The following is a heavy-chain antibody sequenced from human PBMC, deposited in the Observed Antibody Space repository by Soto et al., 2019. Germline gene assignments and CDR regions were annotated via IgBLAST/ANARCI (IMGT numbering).Heavy chain of an antibody. CDR3: ARLGVTTSVYYYTMDV. CDR2: ISAYNGNT. J-gene: IGHJ6*02. D-gene: IGHD4-4*01. Sequence: ASVKVSCKASGFGLINYGFTWVRQAPGQGLEWMGWISAYNGNTIYAQNLQGRLTMTRDTSTSTAYMELRSLRSDDTAVYYCARLGVTTSVYYYTMDVWGQGTTVTVSS. V-gene: IGHV1-18*04. CDR1: GFGLINYG.